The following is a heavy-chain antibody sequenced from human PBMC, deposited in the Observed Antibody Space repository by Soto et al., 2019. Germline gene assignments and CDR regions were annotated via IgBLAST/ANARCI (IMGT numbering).Heavy chain of an antibody. J-gene: IGHJ4*02. CDR1: GFSLSSPGVG. V-gene: IGHV2-5*02. D-gene: IGHD6-13*01. CDR2: IYWDDGK. Sequence: QITLKESGPTLVKPTQTLTLTCTFSGFSLSSPGVGVGWFRQPPGKALEWLALIYWDDGKRYRPSLNTRLTITKDTSKNQVVLTMTTMDPVDTATYYCAHAWSYSSNWFGYYFDYWGQGNLVTVSS. CDR3: AHAWSYSSNWFGYYFDY.